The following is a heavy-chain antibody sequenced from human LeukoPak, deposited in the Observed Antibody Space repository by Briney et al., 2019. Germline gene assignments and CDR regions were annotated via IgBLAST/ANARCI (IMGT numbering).Heavy chain of an antibody. CDR3: AKDTASSWWYFDL. D-gene: IGHD5-18*01. V-gene: IGHV3-74*01. CDR2: INSDGSIT. Sequence: PGGSLRLSCAASGFTFSNYWMHWVRQAPGKGLVWVSRINSDGSITSYADSVKGRFTISRDNAKNTLYLQMNSLRAEDTAVYYCAKDTASSWWYFDLWGRGTLVTVSS. J-gene: IGHJ2*01. CDR1: GFTFSNYW.